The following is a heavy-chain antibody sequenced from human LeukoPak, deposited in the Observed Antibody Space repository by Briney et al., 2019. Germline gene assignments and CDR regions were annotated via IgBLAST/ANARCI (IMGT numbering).Heavy chain of an antibody. J-gene: IGHJ5*02. V-gene: IGHV1-46*01. CDR2: INPSAGST. CDR1: GYTFTSYY. D-gene: IGHD4-11*01. Sequence: GATVKASCKASGYTFTSYYMHWVRQAPGQGLEWMGIINPSAGSTTYAQKFQGRVTMTRDTSTSTVYMELSRLRSDDTAVYYCARENDYRGRFDPWGQGTLVTVSS. CDR3: ARENDYRGRFDP.